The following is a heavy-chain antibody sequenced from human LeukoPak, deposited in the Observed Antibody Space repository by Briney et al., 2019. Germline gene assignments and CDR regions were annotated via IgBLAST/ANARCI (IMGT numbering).Heavy chain of an antibody. Sequence: PGGSLRPSCAASGFTFSSYAMSWVRQAPGKGLEWVSAISGSGGSTYYADSVKGRFTISRDNSKNTLYLQMNSLRAEGTAVYYCAKAGVAGYYYYYMDVWGKGTTVTVSS. CDR3: AKAGVAGYYYYYMDV. CDR1: GFTFSSYA. CDR2: ISGSGGST. V-gene: IGHV3-23*01. J-gene: IGHJ6*03. D-gene: IGHD2-8*01.